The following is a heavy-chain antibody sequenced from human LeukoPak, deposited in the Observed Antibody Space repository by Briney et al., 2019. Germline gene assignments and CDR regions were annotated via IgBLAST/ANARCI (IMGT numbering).Heavy chain of an antibody. CDR1: GFTFSSYA. CDR3: VTAYCGGDCYPENYYYYGMDV. V-gene: IGHV3-64D*06. Sequence: PGGSLRLSCSASGFTFSSYAMHWVRQAPGKGLEYVSAISSNGGSTYYADSVKGRFTISRDNSKNTLYLQMSSLRAEDTAVYYCVTAYCGGDCYPENYYYYGMDVWGKGTTVTVSS. CDR2: ISSNGGST. D-gene: IGHD2-21*02. J-gene: IGHJ6*04.